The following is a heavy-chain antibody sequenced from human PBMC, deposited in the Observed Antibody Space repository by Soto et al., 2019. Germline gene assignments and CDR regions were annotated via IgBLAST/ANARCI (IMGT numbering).Heavy chain of an antibody. D-gene: IGHD1-26*01. V-gene: IGHV1-69*08. CDR2: IIPILGIA. CDR1: GGTFSSYT. CDR3: ARDWTHSLDV. Sequence: QVQLVQSGAEVKKPGSSVKVSCKASGGTFSSYTISWVRQAPGQGLEWMGSIIPILGIANYAQKFQGRVTITADKSTSTAYMELSSLRSEDTAVYYCARDWTHSLDVWGQGTTVTVSS. J-gene: IGHJ6*02.